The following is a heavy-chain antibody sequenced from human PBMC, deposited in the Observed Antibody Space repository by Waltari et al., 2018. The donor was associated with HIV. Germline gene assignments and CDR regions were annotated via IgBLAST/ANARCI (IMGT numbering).Heavy chain of an antibody. CDR1: GYTFTSYA. CDR3: ASRLVPAATGMGGYYYGMDV. J-gene: IGHJ6*02. V-gene: IGHV1-3*01. Sequence: QVQLVQSGAEVKKPGASVKVSCKASGYTFTSYAMHWVRQAPGQRLGWMGWINAGNGNTKYSQKFQGRVTITRDTSASTAYMELSSLRSEDTAVYYCASRLVPAATGMGGYYYGMDVWGQGTTVTVSS. D-gene: IGHD2-2*01. CDR2: INAGNGNT.